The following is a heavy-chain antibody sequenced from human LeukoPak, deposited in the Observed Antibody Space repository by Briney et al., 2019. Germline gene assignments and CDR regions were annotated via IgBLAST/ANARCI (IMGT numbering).Heavy chain of an antibody. CDR3: ARARKKQVTDY. V-gene: IGHV3-30*04. D-gene: IGHD5-18*01. CDR1: GFTFSSYA. J-gene: IGHJ4*02. Sequence: GGSLRLPCAASGFTFSSYAMHWVRQAPGKGLEWVAVISNDGSNKYYADSVKGRFTISRDNSKNTLYLQMNSLRAEDTAVYYCARARKKQVTDYWGQGTLVTVSS. CDR2: ISNDGSNK.